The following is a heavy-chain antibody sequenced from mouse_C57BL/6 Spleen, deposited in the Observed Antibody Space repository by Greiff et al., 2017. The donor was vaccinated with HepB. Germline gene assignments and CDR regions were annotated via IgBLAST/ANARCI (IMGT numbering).Heavy chain of an antibody. CDR2: IWSGGST. Sequence: QVQLKQSGPGLVQPSQSLSITCTVSGFSLTSYGVHWVRQSPGKGLEWLGVIWSGGSTDYNAAFISRLSISKDNSKSQVFFKMNSLQADDTAIYYCARERGNYYGSSYGYFDVWGTGTTVTVSS. CDR1: GFSLTSYG. V-gene: IGHV2-2*01. J-gene: IGHJ1*03. D-gene: IGHD1-1*01. CDR3: ARERGNYYGSSYGYFDV.